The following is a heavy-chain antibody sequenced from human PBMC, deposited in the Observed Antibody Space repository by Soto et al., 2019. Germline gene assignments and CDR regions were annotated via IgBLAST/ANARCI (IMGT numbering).Heavy chain of an antibody. D-gene: IGHD3-22*01. Sequence: SVKVSCKGSGWTFSSYTMIWVRQSPGQGLEWMGGISPIYGTADYAQKFQDRLTITADEVANTVYMKLSSLRPEDTALYYCAREVYFFNSHHYKSMDVWGQGTTVTVPS. CDR2: ISPIYGTA. CDR1: GWTFSSYT. CDR3: AREVYFFNSHHYKSMDV. J-gene: IGHJ6*02. V-gene: IGHV1-69*13.